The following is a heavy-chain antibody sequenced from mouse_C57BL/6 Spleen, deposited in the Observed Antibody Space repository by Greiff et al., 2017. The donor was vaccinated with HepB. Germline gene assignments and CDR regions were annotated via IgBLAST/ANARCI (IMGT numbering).Heavy chain of an antibody. CDR1: GFSFTSYG. J-gene: IGHJ4*01. D-gene: IGHD1-1*01. V-gene: IGHV2-2*01. CDR2: IWSGGST. Sequence: VKLEESGPGLVQPSQSLSITCTVSGFSFTSYGVHWVRQSPGKGLEWLGVIWSGGSTDYNAAFISRLSISKDNSKSQVFFKMNSLQADDTAIYYCARKDGSSLYYAMDYWGQGTSVTVSS. CDR3: ARKDGSSLYYAMDY.